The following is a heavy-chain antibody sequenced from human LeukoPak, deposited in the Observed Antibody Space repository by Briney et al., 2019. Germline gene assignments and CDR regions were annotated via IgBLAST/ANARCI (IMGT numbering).Heavy chain of an antibody. Sequence: ASVKVSCKASGGTFSSYAISWVRQAPGQGLEWMGGIIPIFGTANYAQKFQGRVTITADESTSTAYMELSSLRSEDTAVYYCARVAGFYYYYGMDVWGKGTTVTVSS. CDR2: IIPIFGTA. CDR3: ARVAGFYYYYGMDV. V-gene: IGHV1-69*13. J-gene: IGHJ6*04. CDR1: GGTFSSYA.